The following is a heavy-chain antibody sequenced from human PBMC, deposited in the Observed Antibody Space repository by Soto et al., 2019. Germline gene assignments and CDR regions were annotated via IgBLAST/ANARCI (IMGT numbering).Heavy chain of an antibody. D-gene: IGHD6-19*01. J-gene: IGHJ4*02. CDR3: ASRLAVAGSYYFDY. CDR1: GGSFSGYY. V-gene: IGHV4-34*01. Sequence: SETLSLTCAVYGGSFSGYYWSWIRQPPGKGLEWIGEINHSGSTNYNPSLKSRVTISVDTSKNQFSLKLSSVTAADTAVYYCASRLAVAGSYYFDYWGQGTLVTVSS. CDR2: INHSGST.